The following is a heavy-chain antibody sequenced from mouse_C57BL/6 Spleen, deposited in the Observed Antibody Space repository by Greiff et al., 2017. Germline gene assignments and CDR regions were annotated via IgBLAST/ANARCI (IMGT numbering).Heavy chain of an antibody. Sequence: EVKLVESGGGLVKPGGSLKLSCAASGFTFSDYGMHWVRQAPEKGLEWVAYISSGGSTIYYADTVKGRFTISRDNAKNTLFLQMTSLRSEDTAMYYCAREGDYDLFADWGQGTLVTVSA. V-gene: IGHV5-17*01. D-gene: IGHD2-4*01. CDR1: GFTFSDYG. CDR2: ISSGGSTI. J-gene: IGHJ3*01. CDR3: AREGDYDLFAD.